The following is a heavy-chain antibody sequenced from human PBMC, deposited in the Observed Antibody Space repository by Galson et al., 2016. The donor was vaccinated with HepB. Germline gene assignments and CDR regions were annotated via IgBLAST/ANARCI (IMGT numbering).Heavy chain of an antibody. CDR2: ISGSGSST. V-gene: IGHV3-23*01. Sequence: SLRLSCAASGFTFSNFGMSWVRQAPGKGLEWVSLISGSGSSTSYADSVEGRFTISRDNAKNSLYLQMNSLRAEDTAVYYCARARGGYCSGVSCYSPFDYWGQGTLVTVSS. D-gene: IGHD2-15*01. CDR3: ARARGGYCSGVSCYSPFDY. J-gene: IGHJ4*02. CDR1: GFTFSNFG.